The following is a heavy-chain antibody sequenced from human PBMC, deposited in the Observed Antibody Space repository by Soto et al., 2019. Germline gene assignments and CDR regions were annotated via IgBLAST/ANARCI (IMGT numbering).Heavy chain of an antibody. CDR2: MNPISGNT. J-gene: IGHJ4*02. V-gene: IGHV1-8*01. CDR1: GYTFIIHD. D-gene: IGHD3-10*01. Sequence: QVQLVQSGAGVKMPGASVRVSCKASGYTFIIHDISWVRQATGQGLEWMGWMNPISGNTGYGQKFQGRVTMTSNTSTSTAYMELSSLRSDDTAVYFCARGRYAIRGAFIIGELDYWGQGSLVIVSS. CDR3: ARGRYAIRGAFIIGELDY.